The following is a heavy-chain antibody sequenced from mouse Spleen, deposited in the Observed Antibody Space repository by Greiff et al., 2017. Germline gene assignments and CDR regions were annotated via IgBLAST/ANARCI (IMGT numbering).Heavy chain of an antibody. CDR1: GYTFTDYN. V-gene: IGHV1-18*01. Sequence: EVQLQQSGPELVKPGASVKIPCKASGYTFTDYNMDWVKQSHGKSLEWIGDINPNNGGTIYNQKFKGKATLTVDKSSSTAYMELRSLTSEDTAVYYCARRDSSYGMDYWGQGTSVTVSS. J-gene: IGHJ4*01. D-gene: IGHD1-1*01. CDR3: ARRDSSYGMDY. CDR2: INPNNGGT.